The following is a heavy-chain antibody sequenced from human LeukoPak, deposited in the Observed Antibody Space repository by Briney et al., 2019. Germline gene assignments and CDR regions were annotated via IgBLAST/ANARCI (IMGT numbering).Heavy chain of an antibody. CDR2: ISSSGSTI. Sequence: PGGSLRLSCAASGFTFSSYEMNWVRQAPGKGLEWVSYISSSGSTIYYADSVKGRFTISRDNAKNSLYLQMNSLRAEDTAVYYCARGALNWNDDEVNWFDPWGQGTLVTVSS. J-gene: IGHJ5*02. CDR3: ARGALNWNDDEVNWFDP. V-gene: IGHV3-48*03. D-gene: IGHD1-1*01. CDR1: GFTFSSYE.